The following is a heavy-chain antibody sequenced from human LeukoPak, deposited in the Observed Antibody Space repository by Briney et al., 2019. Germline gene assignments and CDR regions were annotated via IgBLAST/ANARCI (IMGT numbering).Heavy chain of an antibody. D-gene: IGHD3-9*01. CDR2: IKQDGSEK. CDR3: ARDTGYFNFDF. J-gene: IGHJ4*02. CDR1: GFTFSSYW. V-gene: IGHV3-7*01. Sequence: PGGSLRLSCAASGFTFSSYWMSWVRQAPGKGLEWVANIKQDGSEKYYVDSVKGRFTISRDNAKNSLYLQLNSLRAEDTAVYYCARDTGYFNFDFWGQGTLVTVSS.